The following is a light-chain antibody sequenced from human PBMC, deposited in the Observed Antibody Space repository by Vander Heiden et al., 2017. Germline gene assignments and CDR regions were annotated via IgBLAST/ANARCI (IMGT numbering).Light chain of an antibody. J-gene: IGKJ4*01. Sequence: EIVLTQSPGTVSLSPGERATLSCRASQSVSNDFLAWYQQKPGQAHTLLIYDASTRATGIPDRFSGGGSGTDFTLTINRLEPEDFAVYYLQQDSSSLLTFGGWTKV. CDR2: DAS. V-gene: IGKV3-20*01. CDR1: QSVSNDF. CDR3: QQDSSSLLT.